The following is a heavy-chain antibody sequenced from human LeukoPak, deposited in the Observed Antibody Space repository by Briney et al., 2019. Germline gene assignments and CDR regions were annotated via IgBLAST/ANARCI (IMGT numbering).Heavy chain of an antibody. J-gene: IGHJ4*02. CDR1: GGSIRSYD. D-gene: IGHD3-10*01. Sequence: SETLSLTCTVSGGSIRSYDWSWIRQPPGKGLEWIGYIYYSGSTNYNPSLKSRVTISVDTSKNQFSLKLSSVTAADTAVYYCARGPAYYGSGSFDYWGQGTLVTVSS. CDR2: IYYSGST. V-gene: IGHV4-59*12. CDR3: ARGPAYYGSGSFDY.